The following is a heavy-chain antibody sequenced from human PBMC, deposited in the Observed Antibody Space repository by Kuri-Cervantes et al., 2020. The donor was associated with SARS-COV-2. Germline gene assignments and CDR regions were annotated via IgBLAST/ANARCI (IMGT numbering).Heavy chain of an antibody. J-gene: IGHJ6*03. V-gene: IGHV4-4*07. D-gene: IGHD2/OR15-2a*01. CDR2: IYTSGTA. Sequence: SETLSLTCTVSGGSISNDYWSWIRQPAGKRLEWIGRIYTSGTANYNPSLRTRVTMSIDTSKNQFSLRLSSVTAADTAVYYCARVNIELVLPTPQVYFYMDVWGKGTTVTVSS. CDR1: GGSISNDY. CDR3: ARVNIELVLPTPQVYFYMDV.